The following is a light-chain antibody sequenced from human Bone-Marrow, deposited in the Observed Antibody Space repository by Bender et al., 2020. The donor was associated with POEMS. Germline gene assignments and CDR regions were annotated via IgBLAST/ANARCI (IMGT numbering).Light chain of an antibody. CDR2: DNN. CDR1: SSNIGNHG. Sequence: QSVVTQPPSLSEAPRQRVTISCSGSSSNIGNHGVNWYQQLPGTAPKLLIHDNNQRPSGVPARFSGSKSGTSAYRTISRIQSEDEADYYGSAWDNRLNGVVVGGRTKLTV. J-gene: IGLJ3*02. V-gene: IGLV1-36*01. CDR3: SAWDNRLNGVV.